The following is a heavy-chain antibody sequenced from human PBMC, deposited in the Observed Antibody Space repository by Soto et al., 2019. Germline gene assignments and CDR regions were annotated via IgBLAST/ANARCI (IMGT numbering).Heavy chain of an antibody. CDR3: ARGDYDSSGYYVFDY. J-gene: IGHJ4*02. CDR2: IYYSGST. Sequence: SETLSLTCSVSGGSISSYYWSWIRQPPGKGLEWIGYIYYSGSTNYNPSLKSRVTISVDTSKNQFSLKLSSVTAADTAVYYCARGDYDSSGYYVFDYWGQGTLVTVSS. V-gene: IGHV4-59*01. CDR1: GGSISSYY. D-gene: IGHD3-22*01.